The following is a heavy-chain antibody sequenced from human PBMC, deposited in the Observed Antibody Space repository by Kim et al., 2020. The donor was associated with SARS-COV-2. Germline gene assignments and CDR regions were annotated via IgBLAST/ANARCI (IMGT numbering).Heavy chain of an antibody. Sequence: YYGDSVKGRFTISRDNAKNSLYLQMNSLRAEDTAVYYCARVMGGSSFDPWGQGTLVTGSS. J-gene: IGHJ5*02. V-gene: IGHV3-7*01. D-gene: IGHD6-13*01. CDR3: ARVMGGSSFDP.